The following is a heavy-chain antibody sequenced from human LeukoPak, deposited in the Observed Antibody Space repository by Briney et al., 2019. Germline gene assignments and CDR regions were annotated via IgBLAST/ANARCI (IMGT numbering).Heavy chain of an antibody. CDR1: GYTFTSYH. Sequence: ASVKVSCKASGYTFTSYHMHWVRQAPGQGLEWMGKINLSGGSTTYAQKFQGRVTMTRDTATSTVYMELSSLGSEDTAVYYCTREVVGTTIKNFDSWGQGTLVTVSP. D-gene: IGHD4-11*01. J-gene: IGHJ4*02. CDR2: INLSGGST. CDR3: TREVVGTTIKNFDS. V-gene: IGHV1-46*01.